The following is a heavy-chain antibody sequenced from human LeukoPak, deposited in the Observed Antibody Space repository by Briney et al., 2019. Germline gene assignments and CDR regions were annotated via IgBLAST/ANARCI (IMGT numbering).Heavy chain of an antibody. CDR2: IYYSGST. CDR3: ARRVRPRDGMDV. D-gene: IGHD5-24*01. V-gene: IGHV4-59*08. Sequence: SETLSLTCSVSGGSISSYYWSWIRQPPGKGLEWIGYIYYSGSTNYNPSLKSRVTISVDTSKNQFSLKLSSVTAADTAVYYCARRVRPRDGMDVWGQGTTVTVSS. CDR1: GGSISSYY. J-gene: IGHJ6*02.